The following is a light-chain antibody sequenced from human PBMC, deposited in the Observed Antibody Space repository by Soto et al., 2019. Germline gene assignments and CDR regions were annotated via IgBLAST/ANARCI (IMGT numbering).Light chain of an antibody. CDR3: QQRNVWPPIT. CDR2: DAS. J-gene: IGKJ5*01. V-gene: IGKV3-11*01. CDR1: QSIRTS. Sequence: VLTQPPATLSLSPGERATLSCRASQSIRTSLAWYQQKPGQAPRLVIFDASNRANGVPARFGGSGSGTDFTLTINSLEPEDFAVYYCQQRNVWPPITFGQGTRLEIK.